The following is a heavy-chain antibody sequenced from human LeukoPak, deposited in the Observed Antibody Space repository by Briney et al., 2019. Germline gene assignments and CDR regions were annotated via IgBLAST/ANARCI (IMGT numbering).Heavy chain of an antibody. CDR2: IIPIFGTA. J-gene: IGHJ4*02. V-gene: IGHV1-69*01. CDR3: ASSDGTGSFPTYFDY. CDR1: GGTFSSYA. D-gene: IGHD1-26*01. Sequence: GASVKVSCKASGGTFSSYAISWVRQAPGQGLEWMGGIIPIFGTANYAQKFQGRVTITADESTSTAYMELSSLRSEDTAMYYCASSDGTGSFPTYFDYWGQGTLVTVSS.